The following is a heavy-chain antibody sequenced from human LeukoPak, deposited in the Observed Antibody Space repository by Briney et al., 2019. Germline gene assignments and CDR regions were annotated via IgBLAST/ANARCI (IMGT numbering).Heavy chain of an antibody. CDR2: ISGSGGST. J-gene: IGHJ4*02. CDR3: ARHPYDYVHDR. D-gene: IGHD3-16*01. CDR1: GFTFSSYA. V-gene: IGHV3-23*01. Sequence: GGSLRLSCAASGFTFSSYAMSWVRQAPGKGLEWVSAISGSGGSTYYAHSVKGRFTISRDNAKNSLYLQMISLRAEDTAVYYCARHPYDYVHDRWGQGTLVTVS.